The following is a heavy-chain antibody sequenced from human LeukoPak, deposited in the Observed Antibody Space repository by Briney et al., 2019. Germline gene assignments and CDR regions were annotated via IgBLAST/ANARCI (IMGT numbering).Heavy chain of an antibody. CDR1: GFTFSVYY. CDR3: AREIYRKYSSSWYVFDY. Sequence: GGSLRLSCAASGFTFSVYYMSWIRQASGKGLEWVSYISSSGSTIYYADSVKGRFTISRDNAKNSLYLQMNSLRAEDTAVYYCAREIYRKYSSSWYVFDYWGQGTLVTVSS. D-gene: IGHD6-13*01. CDR2: ISSSGSTI. V-gene: IGHV3-11*01. J-gene: IGHJ4*02.